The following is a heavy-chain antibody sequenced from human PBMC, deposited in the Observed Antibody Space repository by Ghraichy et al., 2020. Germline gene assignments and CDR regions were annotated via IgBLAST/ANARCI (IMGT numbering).Heavy chain of an antibody. V-gene: IGHV3-49*03. D-gene: IGHD6-13*01. CDR1: GFTFGDYA. CDR3: TSYTYSSSWVVYFQH. Sequence: GGSLRLSCTASGFTFGDYAMSWFRQAPGKGLEWVGFIRSKAYGGTTEYAASVKGRFTISRDDSKSIAYLQMNSLKTEDTAVYYCTSYTYSSSWVVYFQHWGQGTLVTVSS. J-gene: IGHJ1*01. CDR2: IRSKAYGGTT.